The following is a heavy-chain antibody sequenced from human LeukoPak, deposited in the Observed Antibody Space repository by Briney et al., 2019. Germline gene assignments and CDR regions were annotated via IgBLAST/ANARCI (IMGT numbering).Heavy chain of an antibody. CDR2: INSDGSST. D-gene: IGHD6-13*01. Sequence: GGSLRLSCAASGFTFDDYAMHWVRQAPGKGLVWVSRINSDGSSTSYADSVKGRFTISRDNAKNTLYLQMNSLRAEDTAVYYCARGIAAAAPWGQGTLVTVSS. J-gene: IGHJ5*02. CDR3: ARGIAAAAP. CDR1: GFTFDDYA. V-gene: IGHV3-74*01.